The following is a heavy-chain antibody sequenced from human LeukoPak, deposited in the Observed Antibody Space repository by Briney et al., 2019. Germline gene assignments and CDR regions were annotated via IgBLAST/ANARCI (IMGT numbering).Heavy chain of an antibody. CDR3: ARCYSSSWYFPPNAFDI. V-gene: IGHV4-31*03. CDR2: IYYSGRT. CDR1: GGSISSGGYY. D-gene: IGHD6-13*01. J-gene: IGHJ3*02. Sequence: PSQTLSLTCTVSGGSISSGGYYWSWIRQHPGKGLEWIGYIYYSGRTYYNPSLKSRVTISVDTSKNQFSLKLSSVTAADTAVYYCARCYSSSWYFPPNAFDIWGQGTMVTVSS.